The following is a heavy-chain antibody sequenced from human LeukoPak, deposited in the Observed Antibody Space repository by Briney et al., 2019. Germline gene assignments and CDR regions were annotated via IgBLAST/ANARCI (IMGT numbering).Heavy chain of an antibody. D-gene: IGHD3-16*01. CDR2: IYTSGST. J-gene: IGHJ4*02. V-gene: IGHV4-61*02. CDR1: GGSISSGSYY. CDR3: ATGWGAYYDYDWGSPPAY. Sequence: SETLSLTCTVSGGSISSGSYYWRWIRQPAGKGLEWIGRIYTSGSTNYNPSLKSRVTISVDTSKNQFSLTLSSVTAADTAVYYCATGWGAYYDYDWGSPPAYWGQGTLVTVSS.